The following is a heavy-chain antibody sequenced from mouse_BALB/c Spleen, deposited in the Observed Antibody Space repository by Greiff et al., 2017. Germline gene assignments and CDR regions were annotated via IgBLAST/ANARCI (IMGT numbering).Heavy chain of an antibody. Sequence: EVQLQESGGGLVQPGGSRKLSCAASGFTFSSFGMHWVRQAPEKGLEWVAYISSGSSTIYYADTVKGRFTISRDNPKNTLFLQMTSLRSEDTAMYYCARDSGTWFAYWGQGTLVTVSA. V-gene: IGHV5-17*02. CDR3: ARDSGTWFAY. CDR2: ISSGSSTI. D-gene: IGHD4-1*01. CDR1: GFTFSSFG. J-gene: IGHJ3*01.